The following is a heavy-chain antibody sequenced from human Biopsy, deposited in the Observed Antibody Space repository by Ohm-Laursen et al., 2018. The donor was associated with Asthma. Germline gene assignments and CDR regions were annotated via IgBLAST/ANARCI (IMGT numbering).Heavy chain of an antibody. CDR1: GFTFSSYG. CDR2: IWYDGSNK. CDR3: AKGHGDYVFPYFQH. D-gene: IGHD4-17*01. Sequence: SLRLSCAASGFTFSSYGMHWVRQAPGKGLEWVAVIWYDGSNKYYADSVKGRFTISRDNSKNTLYLQMNSLRAEGTAVYYCAKGHGDYVFPYFQHWGQGTLVTVSS. J-gene: IGHJ1*01. V-gene: IGHV3-33*06.